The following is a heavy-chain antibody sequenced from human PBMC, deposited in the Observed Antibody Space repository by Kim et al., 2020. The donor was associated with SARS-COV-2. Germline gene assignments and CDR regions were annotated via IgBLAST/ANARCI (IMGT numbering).Heavy chain of an antibody. D-gene: IGHD6-19*01. V-gene: IGHV4-39*01. CDR3: ARYPTSHSIGWYFFDS. CDR2: IYYSGTT. J-gene: IGHJ4*02. CDR1: GGSISINTYY. Sequence: SETLSLTRNVSGGSISINTYYWGWIRQPPGKGLEWIGSIYYSGTTYYNPSLRSRVTISVDTSKNQFSLNLSSVTAADTALYYCARYPTSHSIGWYFFDSWGQGTLVTVSS.